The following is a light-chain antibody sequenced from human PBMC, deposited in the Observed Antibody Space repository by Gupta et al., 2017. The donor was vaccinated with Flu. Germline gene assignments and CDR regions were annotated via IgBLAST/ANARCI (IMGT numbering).Light chain of an antibody. V-gene: IGLV3-25*03. CDR1: ELPKQY. CDR2: KDS. J-gene: IGLJ3*02. CDR3: QTVDSNGRWQRV. Sequence: SFVLTQPPSVSVSPGQTATITCTGDELPKQYTYWYRQMPLQAPALVIYKDSERPSGSPHRFSGSSSGTTATLTISGVQAEDEADYYCQTVDSNGRWQRVFGGGTKLTVL.